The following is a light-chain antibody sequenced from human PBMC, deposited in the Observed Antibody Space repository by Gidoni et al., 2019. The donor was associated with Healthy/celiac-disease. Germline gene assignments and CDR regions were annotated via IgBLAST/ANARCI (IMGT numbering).Light chain of an antibody. V-gene: IGKV1-13*02. J-gene: IGKJ2*04. CDR3: LQFNSYPCS. CDR2: DAS. Sequence: AIQLIQSPSSLSASVGDRVTITCRASQGISSALAWYQQKPGKAPKLLIYDASSLESGVPARFSGSGSGTDFTLTISRLQPEDFATYYCLQFNSYPCSFGQGTKLEIK. CDR1: QGISSA.